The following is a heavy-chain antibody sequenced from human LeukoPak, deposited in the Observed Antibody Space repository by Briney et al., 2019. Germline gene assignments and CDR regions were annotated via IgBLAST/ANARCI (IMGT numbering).Heavy chain of an antibody. J-gene: IGHJ6*03. CDR3: ARVQRPDYYYYYMDV. Sequence: PSETPSLTCTVSGGSISIGTYYWSWIRQPAGKGLEWIGCIYISGSTNYNPSLKSRVTISMDTSKNQFSLKLSSVTAADTAVYYCARVQRPDYYYYYMDVWGKGTTVIV. CDR1: GGSISIGTYY. CDR2: IYISGST. V-gene: IGHV4-61*02.